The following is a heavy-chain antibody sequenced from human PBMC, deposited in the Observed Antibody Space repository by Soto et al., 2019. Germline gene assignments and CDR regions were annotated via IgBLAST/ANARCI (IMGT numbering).Heavy chain of an antibody. CDR3: ARVHVSSRDYYYYMDV. Sequence: SETLSLTCTVSGGSISSYYWSWIRQPPGKGLEWIGYIYYSGSTNYNPSLKSRVTISVDTSKNQFSLKLSSVTAADTAVYYCARVHVSSRDYYYYMDVWGKGTTVTVSS. CDR2: IYYSGST. CDR1: GGSISSYY. V-gene: IGHV4-59*01. J-gene: IGHJ6*03. D-gene: IGHD3-10*01.